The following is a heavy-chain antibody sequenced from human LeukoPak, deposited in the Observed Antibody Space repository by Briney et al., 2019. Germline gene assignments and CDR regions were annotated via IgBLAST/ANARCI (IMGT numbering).Heavy chain of an antibody. CDR2: IHYSGIT. Sequence: SETLSLTCTVSGGSISSYYWSWIRQPPGKGLEWIGFIHYSGITNYNPSLNSRVTISVDTSKDQFSLKLSSVTAADTAVYYCARQEGGGYYPHYYYGMDVWGQGTAVTVSS. CDR3: ARQEGGGYYPHYYYGMDV. V-gene: IGHV4-59*08. D-gene: IGHD3-22*01. J-gene: IGHJ6*02. CDR1: GGSISSYY.